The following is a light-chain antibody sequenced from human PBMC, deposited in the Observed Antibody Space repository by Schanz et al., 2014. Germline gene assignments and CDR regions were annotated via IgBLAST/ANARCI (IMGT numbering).Light chain of an antibody. J-gene: IGKJ2*01. Sequence: DIQMTQSPSTLSASVGDGVTIACRASQSISSWLAWYQQKPGKAPKLLISDASSLESGVPSRFSGSGSGTDFTLTIRSLEPEDFAVYYCQHRSNLGQGTKLEIK. V-gene: IGKV1-5*01. CDR3: QHRSN. CDR1: QSISSW. CDR2: DAS.